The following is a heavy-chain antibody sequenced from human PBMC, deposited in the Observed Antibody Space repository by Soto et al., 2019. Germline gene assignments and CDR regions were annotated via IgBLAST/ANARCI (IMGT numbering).Heavy chain of an antibody. CDR3: VHSSWGADGDQPDAFDI. V-gene: IGHV2-5*02. D-gene: IGHD3-16*01. CDR1: GFSLSTTGEG. Sequence: SGPTLVNPTQTLTLTCTFPGFSLSTTGEGVGWFRQPPGKALEWLALIYWDDSARYSPSLKSRLTITKGTSENQVVLTLTNTDPVDTATYFCVHSSWGADGDQPDAFDIWGQGTMVTVSS. CDR2: IYWDDSA. J-gene: IGHJ3*02.